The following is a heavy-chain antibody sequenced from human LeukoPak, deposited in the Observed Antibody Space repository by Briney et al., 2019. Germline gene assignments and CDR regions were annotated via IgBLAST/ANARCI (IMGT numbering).Heavy chain of an antibody. J-gene: IGHJ3*02. Sequence: GGSLRLSCAASGFTFSSYSMNWVRQAPGKGLEWVSSISSSSYIYYSDSVKGRFTISRDNAKNSLYLQMNSLRAEDTAVYYCASYYDSSGYYDAFDIWGQGTMVTVSS. CDR1: GFTFSSYS. CDR3: ASYYDSSGYYDAFDI. CDR2: ISSSSYI. D-gene: IGHD3-22*01. V-gene: IGHV3-21*01.